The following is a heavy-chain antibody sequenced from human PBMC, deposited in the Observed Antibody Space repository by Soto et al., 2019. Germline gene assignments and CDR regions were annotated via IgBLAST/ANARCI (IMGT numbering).Heavy chain of an antibody. CDR3: ARTYYDFWSGYWRWFDP. CDR2: IYYSGST. V-gene: IGHV4-59*01. Sequence: PSETLSLTCTVSGGSISSYYWSWIRQPPGKGLEWIGYIYYSGSTNYNPSLKSRVTISIDTSKNQFSLKLSSVTAADTAVYYCARTYYDFWSGYWRWFDPWGQGTLVTSPQ. D-gene: IGHD3-3*01. CDR1: GGSISSYY. J-gene: IGHJ5*02.